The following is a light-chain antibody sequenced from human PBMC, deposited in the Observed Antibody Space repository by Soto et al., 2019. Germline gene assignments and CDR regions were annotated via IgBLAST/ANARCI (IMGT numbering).Light chain of an antibody. CDR3: QQYNSYSWT. CDR2: KAS. V-gene: IGKV1-5*03. Sequence: IQMTQFPSSLSASVRDRVTVTWRASQDIRNDLGWYQQKPGKAPNLLIYKASTLKSGVPSRFSGSRSGTEFTLTISSLQPDDFATYYCQQYNSYSWTFGQGTKVAI. CDR1: QDIRND. J-gene: IGKJ1*01.